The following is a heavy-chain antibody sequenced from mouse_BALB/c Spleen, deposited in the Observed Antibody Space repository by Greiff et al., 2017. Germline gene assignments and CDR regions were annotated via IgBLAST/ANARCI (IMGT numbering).Heavy chain of an antibody. CDR3: ARPYGNYAAWFAY. CDR1: GYTFTSYV. CDR2: INPYNDGT. J-gene: IGHJ3*01. V-gene: IGHV1-14*01. Sequence: VQLQQSGPELVKPGASVKMSCKASGYTFTSYVMHWVKQKPGQGLEWIGYINPYNDGTKYNEKFKGKATLTSDKSSSTAYMELSSLTSEDSAVYYCARPYGNYAAWFAYWGQGTLVTVSA. D-gene: IGHD2-10*02.